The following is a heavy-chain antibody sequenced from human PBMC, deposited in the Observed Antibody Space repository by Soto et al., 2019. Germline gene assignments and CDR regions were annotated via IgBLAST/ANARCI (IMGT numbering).Heavy chain of an antibody. CDR1: GFTFSDYA. D-gene: IGHD3-10*01. CDR2: ISASVGST. CDR3: AKGGQSYDY. V-gene: IGHV3-23*01. Sequence: GGSLRLSCAASGFTFSDYAMSWVRQAPGKGLEWVSAISASVGSTYYTDSVKGRFTISRDNSKNTLYLQMNSLRAEDTAVYYCAKGGQSYDYWGQGTLVTVSS. J-gene: IGHJ4*02.